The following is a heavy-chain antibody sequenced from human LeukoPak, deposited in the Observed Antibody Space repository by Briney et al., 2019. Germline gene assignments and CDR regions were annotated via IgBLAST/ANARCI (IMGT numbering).Heavy chain of an antibody. J-gene: IGHJ6*03. Sequence: PSETLSLTCTVSGGSISSYYWSWIRQPPGKGLEWIGYIYYSGSTNYNPSLKSRVTISVDTSKNQFSLKLSSVTAAGTAVYYCARDNVGYCSSTSCYMDYYYYMDVWGKGTTVTVSS. CDR3: ARDNVGYCSSTSCYMDYYYYMDV. CDR2: IYYSGST. CDR1: GGSISSYY. D-gene: IGHD2-2*02. V-gene: IGHV4-59*01.